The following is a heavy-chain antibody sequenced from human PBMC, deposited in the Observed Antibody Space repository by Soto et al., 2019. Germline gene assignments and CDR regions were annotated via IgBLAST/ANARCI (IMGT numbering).Heavy chain of an antibody. CDR2: ISYLGTKT. J-gene: IGHJ4*02. CDR1: GFTFSEYD. D-gene: IGHD1-1*01. V-gene: IGHV3-33*08. CDR3: ATTDTGGTYFEF. Sequence: QVQLVESGGGVVQPGMSLSLSCAVSGFTFSEYDMHWVRQAPGKGLEWVALISYLGTKTDYADSVKGRFTISRDNFKKTLSLQMESLRVEDPAVYFCATTDTGGTYFEFWGRGTLVTVSS.